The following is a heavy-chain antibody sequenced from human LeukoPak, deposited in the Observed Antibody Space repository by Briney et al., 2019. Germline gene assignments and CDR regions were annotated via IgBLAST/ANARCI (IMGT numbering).Heavy chain of an antibody. V-gene: IGHV7-4-1*02. Sequence: ASVNVSCKASGGTFSSYAISWVRQAPGQGLEWMGWINTNTGNPTYAQGFTGRFVFSLDTSVSTAYLQISSLKAEDTAVYYCARELSDILTVRYYYGMDVWGQGNTVTVPS. CDR3: ARELSDILTVRYYYGMDV. CDR1: GGTFSSYA. D-gene: IGHD3-9*01. J-gene: IGHJ6*02. CDR2: INTNTGNP.